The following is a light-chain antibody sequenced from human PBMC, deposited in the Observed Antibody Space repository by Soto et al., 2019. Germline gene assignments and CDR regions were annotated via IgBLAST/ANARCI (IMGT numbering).Light chain of an antibody. Sequence: QSVLTQPPSASGTPGQRVTISCSGSRSNIGSNYVYWYQQLPGTALKLLIYKNNQRPSGVPDRFSGSKSGTSASLAISGLRSEDEADYYCAAWDDSLSGVVFGGGTKLTVL. V-gene: IGLV1-47*01. CDR2: KNN. CDR1: RSNIGSNY. J-gene: IGLJ2*01. CDR3: AAWDDSLSGVV.